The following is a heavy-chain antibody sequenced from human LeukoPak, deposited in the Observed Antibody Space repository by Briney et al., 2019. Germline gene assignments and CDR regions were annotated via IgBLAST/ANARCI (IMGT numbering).Heavy chain of an antibody. CDR2: TFYRSEWYR. CDR3: ARDSAIGLDALDI. J-gene: IGHJ3*02. D-gene: IGHD2-2*02. CDR1: GDTVSNNTAA. V-gene: IGHV6-1*01. Sequence: SQTLSLTCALSGDTVSNNTAAWNWIRQSPSRGLEWLGRTFYRSEWYRDYAVSVKSRITINPDTSKNQFSLQLQSVTPEDTAVYFCARDSAIGLDALDIWGQGTMVTVSS.